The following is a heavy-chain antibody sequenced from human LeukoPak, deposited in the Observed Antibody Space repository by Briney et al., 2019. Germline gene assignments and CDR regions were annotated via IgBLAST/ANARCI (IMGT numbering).Heavy chain of an antibody. D-gene: IGHD1-26*01. Sequence: SETLSLTCTVSGGSISSNNWGWIRQPPGKGLDWIGSIYYSGNTFYNPSLHSRATISVDTSKNQFSLKVTSMAAADTAVFYCARQKVGRYFDYWGQGTLVTVSS. V-gene: IGHV4-39*01. CDR1: GGSISSNN. CDR2: IYYSGNT. CDR3: ARQKVGRYFDY. J-gene: IGHJ4*02.